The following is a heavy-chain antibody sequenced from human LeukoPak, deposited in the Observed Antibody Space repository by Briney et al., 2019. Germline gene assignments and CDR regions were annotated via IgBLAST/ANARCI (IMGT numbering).Heavy chain of an antibody. J-gene: IGHJ6*02. CDR2: ISGDGGST. Sequence: GGSLRLSCAASGFTFDDYAMHWVRQAPGKGLEWVSLISGDGGSTYYADSVKGRFTISRDNSKNSLYLQMNSLRTEDTALYYCAKDLELWKYYYYYGMDVWGQGTTVTVSS. V-gene: IGHV3-43*02. CDR1: GFTFDDYA. CDR3: AKDLELWKYYYYYGMDV. D-gene: IGHD5-18*01.